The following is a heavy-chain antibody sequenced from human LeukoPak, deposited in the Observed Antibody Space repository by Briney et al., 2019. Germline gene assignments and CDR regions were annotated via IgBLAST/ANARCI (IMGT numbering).Heavy chain of an antibody. J-gene: IGHJ4*02. CDR2: ISSSGRSI. D-gene: IGHD5-12*01. CDR3: AKEDIAGNGFPFDS. Sequence: GGSLRLSCTASGFNFSTYTMVWVRQAPGKGPEWISYISSSGRSIYYADSVKGRFTISRDNAKNSVYLQMNSLRVEDTAIYYCAKEDIAGNGFPFDSWGQGTMVTVSS. CDR1: GFNFSTYT. V-gene: IGHV3-48*04.